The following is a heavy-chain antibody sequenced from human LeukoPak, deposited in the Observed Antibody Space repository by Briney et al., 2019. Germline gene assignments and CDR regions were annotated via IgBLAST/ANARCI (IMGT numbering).Heavy chain of an antibody. D-gene: IGHD4-17*01. CDR3: AKGARGDTVTSIVGLNWFDP. J-gene: IGHJ5*02. CDR2: ISGSGDST. Sequence: GGSLRLSCAASGFTFSSYSMAWVRQAPGKGLEWVSVISGSGDSTYFADSVKGRFSISRDNSKNTLYLQMNSLRADDTAVYYCAKGARGDTVTSIVGLNWFDPWGQGTLVTVSS. CDR1: GFTFSSYS. V-gene: IGHV3-23*01.